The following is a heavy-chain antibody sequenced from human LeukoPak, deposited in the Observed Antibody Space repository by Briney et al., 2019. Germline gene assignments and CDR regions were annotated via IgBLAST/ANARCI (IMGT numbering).Heavy chain of an antibody. J-gene: IGHJ4*02. Sequence: PGGSLRLSCAASGLTSVSFAIHWVRPVPGRGRGWVAFIRFDGSKEYYADSVKGRFTISRDNSKNTLYLQMNSLRAEDTAVYYCAKETGILTYTYGPDYWGQGTLVTVSS. CDR3: AKETGILTYTYGPDY. D-gene: IGHD5-18*01. V-gene: IGHV3-30*02. CDR2: IRFDGSKE. CDR1: GLTSVSFA.